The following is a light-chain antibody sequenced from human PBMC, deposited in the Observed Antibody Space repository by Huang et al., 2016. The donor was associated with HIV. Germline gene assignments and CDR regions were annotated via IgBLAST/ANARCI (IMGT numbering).Light chain of an antibody. CDR2: DAS. CDR3: QQRRNWPLMYT. CDR1: QSVSSS. Sequence: EIVLTQSPATLSLSPGERATLSCRASQSVSSSLAWYQQKPGQAPRLLLYDASNRATGIPARFSGSGSGTDFTLTISSLEPDDFAVYYCQQRRNWPLMYTFGQGTKLEIK. V-gene: IGKV3-11*01. J-gene: IGKJ2*01.